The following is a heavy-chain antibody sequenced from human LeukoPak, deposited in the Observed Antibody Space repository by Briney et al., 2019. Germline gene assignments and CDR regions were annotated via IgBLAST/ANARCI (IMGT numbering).Heavy chain of an antibody. CDR2: IYTSGST. J-gene: IGHJ5*02. V-gene: IGHV4-61*02. CDR1: GGSISSGSYY. Sequence: SETLSLTCTVSGGSISSGSYYWSWIRQPAGKGLEWIGRIYTSGSTNYNPSLKSRVTISVDTSKNQFSLKLSSVTAADTAVYHCARDHRYCSSTSCFRRGYNWFDPWGQGTLVTVSS. CDR3: ARDHRYCSSTSCFRRGYNWFDP. D-gene: IGHD2-2*01.